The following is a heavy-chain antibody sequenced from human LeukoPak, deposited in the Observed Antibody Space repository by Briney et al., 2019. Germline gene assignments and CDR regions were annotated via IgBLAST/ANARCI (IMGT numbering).Heavy chain of an antibody. CDR3: AGFEYCGGDCYTDY. Sequence: PSETLSLTCTVSGGSISYYSWSWIRQPPGKGLEWIGYIYSSGSTNYNPSLKSRVTISVDTFKNQFSLELGSVTAADTAVYYWAGFEYCGGDCYTDYWGQGALVTVSS. V-gene: IGHV4-59*08. CDR2: IYSSGST. D-gene: IGHD2-21*02. CDR1: GGSISYYS. J-gene: IGHJ4*02.